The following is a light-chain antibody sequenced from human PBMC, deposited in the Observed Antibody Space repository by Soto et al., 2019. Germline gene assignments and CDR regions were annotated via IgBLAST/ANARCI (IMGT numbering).Light chain of an antibody. Sequence: DIQMTQSQTSLSASVGRRFTITCRASQSISSYLNWYQQKPGKAPKLLIYAASSLQSGVPSRFSGSGYGTDFNLTISSLQTEDFATYYCQQSYSTPITFGQGTRLEIK. CDR1: QSISSY. CDR2: AAS. J-gene: IGKJ5*01. V-gene: IGKV1-39*01. CDR3: QQSYSTPIT.